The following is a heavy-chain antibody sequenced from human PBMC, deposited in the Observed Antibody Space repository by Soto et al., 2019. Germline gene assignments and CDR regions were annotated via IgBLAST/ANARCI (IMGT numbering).Heavy chain of an antibody. CDR2: IYYSGST. D-gene: IGHD6-13*01. V-gene: IGHV4-39*01. CDR3: ARRKAATYPSPFDY. J-gene: IGHJ4*02. Sequence: SETLSLTCTVSGGSISSSSYYWGWIRQPPGKGLEWIGSIYYSGSTYYNPSLKSRVTISVDTSKNQFSLKLSSVTAADTAVYYCARRKAATYPSPFDYWGQGTLVTVSS. CDR1: GGSISSSSYY.